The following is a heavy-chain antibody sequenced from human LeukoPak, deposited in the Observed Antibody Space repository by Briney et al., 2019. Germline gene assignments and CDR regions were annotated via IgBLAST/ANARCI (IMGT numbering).Heavy chain of an antibody. D-gene: IGHD5/OR15-5a*01. J-gene: IGHJ4*02. CDR3: TRGRSYMSY. Sequence: SETLSLTCTVSGGSISTYYWRWIRQPPGKGLEWIGYIYYSGSTNYNPSLKSRVTISVDMSKSQFSLKVSSVTAADTAVYYCTRGRSYMSYWGQGTLVTVSS. V-gene: IGHV4-59*01. CDR2: IYYSGST. CDR1: GGSISTYY.